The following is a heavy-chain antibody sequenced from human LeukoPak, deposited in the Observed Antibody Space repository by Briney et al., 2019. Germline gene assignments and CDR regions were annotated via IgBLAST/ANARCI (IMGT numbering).Heavy chain of an antibody. CDR2: IKEEGSDK. J-gene: IGHJ4*02. D-gene: IGHD2-15*01. CDR1: GFIFSNYW. V-gene: IGHV3-7*01. CDR3: ATDAAYGYDRFDH. Sequence: GGSLRLSCEATGFIFSNYWMAWVRQAPGKGLEWVANIKEEGSDKNYVVSMEGRFTISRDNAKNSLYLKMNSVRVEDTAVYYCATDAAYGYDRFDHWGQGTQVTVSS.